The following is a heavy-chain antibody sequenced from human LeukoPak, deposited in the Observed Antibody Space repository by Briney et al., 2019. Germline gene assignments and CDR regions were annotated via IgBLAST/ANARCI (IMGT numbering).Heavy chain of an antibody. CDR3: ARTPSADYHPRFDL. J-gene: IGHJ5*02. CDR2: IHPGDSDT. Sequence: GESLKISCKGSGYSSTTYWIGWVRQMPGKGLEWMGIIHPGDSDTRYSPSFQGQVTISVDKSINTAYLQWSSLKASDTAMYYCARTPSADYHPRFDLWGQGTLVTVSS. CDR1: GYSSTTYW. V-gene: IGHV5-51*01. D-gene: IGHD5-12*01.